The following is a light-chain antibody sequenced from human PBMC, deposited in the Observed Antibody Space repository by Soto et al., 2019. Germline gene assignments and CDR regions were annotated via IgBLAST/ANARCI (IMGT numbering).Light chain of an antibody. Sequence: DIQMTQSPSSLSASVGDRVTITCQASQDINTYLNWYQQKPGEAPKLLIYDASKLERGVPSRFIGGGSGTDFTLTVTSLQPEDFATYFCQHYDNLLLTFGGGTKVELK. CDR2: DAS. V-gene: IGKV1-33*01. CDR1: QDINTY. CDR3: QHYDNLLLT. J-gene: IGKJ4*01.